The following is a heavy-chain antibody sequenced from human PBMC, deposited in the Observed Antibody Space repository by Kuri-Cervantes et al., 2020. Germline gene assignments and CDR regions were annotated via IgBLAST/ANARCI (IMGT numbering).Heavy chain of an antibody. Sequence: ASVKVSCKASGYTFTGYYMHWVRQAPGQGLEWMGWINPNSGGTNYAQKFQGRVTMTRDTPISTAYMELSRLRSDDTAVYYCASRDQAAEYLRYGMDVWGQGTTVTVSS. CDR3: ASRDQAAEYLRYGMDV. CDR1: GYTFTGYY. CDR2: INPNSGGT. V-gene: IGHV1-2*02. D-gene: IGHD6-13*01. J-gene: IGHJ6*02.